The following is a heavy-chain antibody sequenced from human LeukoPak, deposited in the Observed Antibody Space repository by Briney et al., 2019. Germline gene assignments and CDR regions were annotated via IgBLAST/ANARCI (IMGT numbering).Heavy chain of an antibody. J-gene: IGHJ5*02. V-gene: IGHV1-2*02. CDR1: GYTFTGYY. Sequence: GASVEVSCKASGYTFTGYYMHWVRQAPGQGLEWMGWINPNSGGTNYAQEFQGRVTMTRDTSISTAYMELSRLRSDDTAVYYCARGLRYSSGWYGSNWFDPWGQGTLVTVSS. CDR2: INPNSGGT. CDR3: ARGLRYSSGWYGSNWFDP. D-gene: IGHD6-19*01.